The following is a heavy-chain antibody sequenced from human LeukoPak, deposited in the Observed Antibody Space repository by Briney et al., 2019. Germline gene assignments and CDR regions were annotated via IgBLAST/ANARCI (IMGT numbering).Heavy chain of an antibody. CDR2: ISYDGSNK. CDR1: GFTFSSYA. V-gene: IGHV3-30-3*01. J-gene: IGHJ4*02. Sequence: GGSLRLSCAASGFTFSSYAMHWVRQAPGKGLEWVAVISYDGSNKYYADSVKGRFTISRDNSKNTLYLQMNSLRAEDTAVYYCARVFQTGTILLPIDYWGQGTLVTVSS. D-gene: IGHD1-7*01. CDR3: ARVFQTGTILLPIDY.